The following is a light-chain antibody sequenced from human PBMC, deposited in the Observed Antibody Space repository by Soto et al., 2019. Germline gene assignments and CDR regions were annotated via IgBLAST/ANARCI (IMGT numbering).Light chain of an antibody. CDR2: KAS. CDR3: QQYNSYHT. J-gene: IGKJ2*01. Sequence: DIQMTQSPSTLSASVVDRVTITCRASQSISSWLAWYQQKPGKAPKVLICKASSLASGVPSRFSGSGSGTEFTLTISSLQPDDFATYYCQQYNSYHTFGQGTKLEIK. V-gene: IGKV1-5*03. CDR1: QSISSW.